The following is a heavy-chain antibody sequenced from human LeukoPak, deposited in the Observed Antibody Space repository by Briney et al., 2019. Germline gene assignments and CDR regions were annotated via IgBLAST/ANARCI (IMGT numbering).Heavy chain of an antibody. V-gene: IGHV3-21*01. D-gene: IGHD1-26*01. J-gene: IGHJ6*03. Sequence: GGSLRLSCAASGFTFSTYNMNWVRQAPGKGLEWVSSITSSSSYTFYADSVKGRFTISRDNAKNSLYLQMNSLRAEDTAIYYCARDPYNGNYGDSYYYYMDVWGNGTTVTISS. CDR2: ITSSSSYT. CDR3: ARDPYNGNYGDSYYYYMDV. CDR1: GFTFSTYN.